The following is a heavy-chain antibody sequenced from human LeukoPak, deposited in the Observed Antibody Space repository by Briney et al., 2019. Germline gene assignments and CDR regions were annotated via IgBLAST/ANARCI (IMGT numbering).Heavy chain of an antibody. Sequence: PSETLSLTCTVSGGSISSSGYYWGWIRQPPGKGLEWIGSIYYSGSTYYNPSLKSRVTISVDTSKNQFSLKLSSVTAADTAVYYCARGGDILTGYYNAPFDYWGQGTLVTVSS. V-gene: IGHV4-39*07. CDR1: GGSISSSGYY. D-gene: IGHD3-9*01. CDR3: ARGGDILTGYYNAPFDY. CDR2: IYYSGST. J-gene: IGHJ4*02.